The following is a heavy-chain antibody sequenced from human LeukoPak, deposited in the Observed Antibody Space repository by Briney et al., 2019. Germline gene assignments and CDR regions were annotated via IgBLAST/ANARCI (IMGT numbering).Heavy chain of an antibody. D-gene: IGHD3-3*01. CDR1: GGSISSGDYY. V-gene: IGHV4-30-4*08. CDR3: ARGEITIFGVVTNFDAFDI. J-gene: IGHJ3*02. Sequence: ASETLSLTCTVSGGSISSGDYYWNWIRQPPGKGLEWIGYMYYSGSTYYNPSLKSRVSISVDTSKNQFSLKLSSVTAADTAVYYCARGEITIFGVVTNFDAFDIWGQGTVVTVSS. CDR2: MYYSGST.